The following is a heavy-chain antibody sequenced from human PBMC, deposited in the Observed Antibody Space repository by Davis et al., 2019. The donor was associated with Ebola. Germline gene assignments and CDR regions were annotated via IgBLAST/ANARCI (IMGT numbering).Heavy chain of an antibody. D-gene: IGHD6-6*01. V-gene: IGHV4-39*01. CDR3: AGLGGDY. J-gene: IGHJ4*02. Sequence: SETLSLTCTVSGGSISRSSYYWGWIRQPPGKGLEWIGSIYYSGSTYYNPSLKSRVTISVDTSKNQFSLKLSSVTAADTAVYYCAGLGGDYWGQGTLVTVSS. CDR2: IYYSGST. CDR1: GGSISRSSYY.